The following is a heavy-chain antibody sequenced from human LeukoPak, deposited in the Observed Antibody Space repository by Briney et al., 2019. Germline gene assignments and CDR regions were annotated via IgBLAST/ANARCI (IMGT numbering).Heavy chain of an antibody. Sequence: SGGSLRLSCAASGFAFRTYAMSWVRQAPGKGLEWVSAIGGSGGSSYSADSVKGRFTISRDNSKNTLYLQMSSLRAEDTAVYYCAKNNYETDYWGQGTLVTVSS. D-gene: IGHD3-22*01. CDR1: GFAFRTYA. V-gene: IGHV3-23*01. J-gene: IGHJ4*02. CDR3: AKNNYETDY. CDR2: IGGSGGSS.